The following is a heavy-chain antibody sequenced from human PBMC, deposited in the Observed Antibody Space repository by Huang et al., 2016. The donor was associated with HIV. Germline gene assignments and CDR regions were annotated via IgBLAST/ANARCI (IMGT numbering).Heavy chain of an antibody. CDR3: ARGIAAGDY. CDR2: SNAGNGNT. CDR1: GYIFSTYD. Sequence: QVQLVQSGAEVKKPGASVKVSCKASGYIFSTYDTHWVRQAPGQRLEWMGRSNAGNGNTKYSQRFKGRVTITRDTAANTAYVELSSLRSEDTGVYYCARGIAAGDYWGQGTLVTVSS. J-gene: IGHJ4*02. D-gene: IGHD6-25*01. V-gene: IGHV1-3*01.